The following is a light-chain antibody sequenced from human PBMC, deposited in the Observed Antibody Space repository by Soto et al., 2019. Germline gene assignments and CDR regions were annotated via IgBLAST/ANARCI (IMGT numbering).Light chain of an antibody. CDR1: QSIRNY. Sequence: DIQMTQSPSSLSASVGDRVTITCRASQSIRNYLHWYQQKPGKAPKLLIYTASSLQSGVPSRFSGSGSGTDFTLTISSLQPEDFATYYCQQSHSTPYTFGQGTKLEI. J-gene: IGKJ2*01. CDR3: QQSHSTPYT. CDR2: TAS. V-gene: IGKV1-39*01.